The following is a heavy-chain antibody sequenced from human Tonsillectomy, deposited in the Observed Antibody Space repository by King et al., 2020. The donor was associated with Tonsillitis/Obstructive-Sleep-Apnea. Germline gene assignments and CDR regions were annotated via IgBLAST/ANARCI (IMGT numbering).Heavy chain of an antibody. J-gene: IGHJ4*02. CDR3: ARARGQRNYRKLWAY. CDR2: INPNSGGT. CDR1: GYTFTGYY. Sequence: VQLVQSGAEVKKPGASVKVSCKASGYTFTGYYMHWVRQAPGQGLEWMGWINPNSGGTNYAQKFQGWVTMTRDTSISTAYMELSRLRSDDTAVYYCARARGQRNYRKLWAYWGQGTLVTVSS. D-gene: IGHD1-7*01. V-gene: IGHV1-2*04.